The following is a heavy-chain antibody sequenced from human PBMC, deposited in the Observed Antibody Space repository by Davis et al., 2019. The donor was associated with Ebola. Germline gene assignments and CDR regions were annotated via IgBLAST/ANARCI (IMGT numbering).Heavy chain of an antibody. CDR1: GFTFSSYW. J-gene: IGHJ4*02. CDR3: AREGGGTWGY. CDR2: INQDGSEK. V-gene: IGHV3-7*01. D-gene: IGHD2-15*01. Sequence: GGSLRLSCAASGFTFSSYWMSWVRQTPGKGLEWLANINQDGSEKYYVDSVKGRFTISRDNGENLLFLQMNSLRVDDTAVYYCAREGGGTWGYWGQGSLVTVSS.